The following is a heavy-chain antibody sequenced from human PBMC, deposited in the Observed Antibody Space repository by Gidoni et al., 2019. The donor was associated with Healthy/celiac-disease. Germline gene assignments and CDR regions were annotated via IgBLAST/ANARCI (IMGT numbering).Heavy chain of an antibody. V-gene: IGHV3-33*08. J-gene: IGHJ6*02. CDR3: ARVMITFGGVIVGDYYGMDV. CDR1: GFTFSSYG. CDR2: IWYDGSNK. Sequence: QVQLVESGGGVVQPARSLRLSCAASGFTFSSYGMHWVRQAPGKGLEWGAVIWYDGSNKYYADSVKGRVTIDRDNSKNALYLQMNSLRAEDTAVYYCARVMITFGGVIVGDYYGMDVWGQGTTVTVSS. D-gene: IGHD3-16*02.